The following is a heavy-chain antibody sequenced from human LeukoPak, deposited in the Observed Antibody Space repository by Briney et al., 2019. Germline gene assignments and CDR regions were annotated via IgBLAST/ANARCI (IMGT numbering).Heavy chain of an antibody. J-gene: IGHJ6*03. Sequence: ETLSLTCTVSGGSISSYYWSWIRQPPGKGLEWIGYIYYSGSTNYNPSLKSRVTISVDTSKNQFSLKLSSVTAADTAVYYCARRSWYYYYMDAWGKGTTVTISS. CDR1: GGSISSYY. CDR3: ARRSWYYYYMDA. CDR2: IYYSGST. V-gene: IGHV4-59*08.